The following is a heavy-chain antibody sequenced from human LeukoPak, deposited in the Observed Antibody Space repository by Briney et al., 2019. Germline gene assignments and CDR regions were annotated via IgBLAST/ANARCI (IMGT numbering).Heavy chain of an antibody. CDR3: ARVLSVWD. Sequence: ASVKVSCKASGYTFTSYGISWVRQAPGQGLEWMGWISAYNGNTNYAQKFQGRVTITRNTSISTAYMELSSLRSEDTAVYYCARVLSVWDWGQGTLVTVSS. CDR1: GYTFTSYG. D-gene: IGHD5/OR15-5a*01. CDR2: ISAYNGNT. J-gene: IGHJ4*02. V-gene: IGHV1-18*01.